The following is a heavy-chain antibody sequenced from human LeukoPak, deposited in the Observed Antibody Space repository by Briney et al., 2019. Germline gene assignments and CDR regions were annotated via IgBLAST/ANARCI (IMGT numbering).Heavy chain of an antibody. D-gene: IGHD4-17*01. CDR1: GGSFSGYY. J-gene: IGHJ6*02. Sequence: SETLSLTCAVYGGSFSGYYWSWIRQPPGKGLEWIGEINHSGSTNYNPSLKSRVTISVDTSKNQFSLKLSSVTAADTAVYYCARGRPTVTTFSTYYYYGMDVWGQGTTVTVSS. CDR3: ARGRPTVTTFSTYYYYGMDV. CDR2: INHSGST. V-gene: IGHV4-34*01.